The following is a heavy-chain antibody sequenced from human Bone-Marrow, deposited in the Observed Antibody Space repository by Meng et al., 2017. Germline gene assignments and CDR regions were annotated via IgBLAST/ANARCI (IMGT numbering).Heavy chain of an antibody. D-gene: IGHD5-18*01. J-gene: IGHJ3*02. CDR3: AKAYSYSWTDAFDM. CDR2: VGGSGRGT. CDR1: GFTFSNYA. Sequence: ESLKISCAASGFTFSNYAIDWVRQAPGQGLEWVSGVGGSGRGTYYADSVKGRFTISRDNSKNTVSLQMNTLGVEDTAVYYCAKAYSYSWTDAFDMWGQGTMVTVSS. V-gene: IGHV3-23*01.